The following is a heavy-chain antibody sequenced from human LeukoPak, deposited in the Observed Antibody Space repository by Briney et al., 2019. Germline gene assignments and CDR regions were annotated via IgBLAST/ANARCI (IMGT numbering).Heavy chain of an antibody. Sequence: GASVKVSCKASGYTFTSYGISWARQAPGRGLEWMGWISAYNGNTNYAQKLQGRVTMTTDTSTSTAYMELRSLRSDDTAVYYCAISLGNYYDSSGWDDYWGQGTLVTVSS. D-gene: IGHD3-22*01. V-gene: IGHV1-18*01. CDR1: GYTFTSYG. CDR2: ISAYNGNT. J-gene: IGHJ4*02. CDR3: AISLGNYYDSSGWDDY.